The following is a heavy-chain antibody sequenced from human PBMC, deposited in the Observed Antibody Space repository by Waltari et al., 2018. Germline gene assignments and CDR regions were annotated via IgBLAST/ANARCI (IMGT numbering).Heavy chain of an antibody. Sequence: QVQLVESGGGVVQPGRSLRLSCAASGFTFSSYAMHWVRQAPGKGLEWVAVISYDGSNKYYADSVKGRFTSSRDNSKKTLYLQMNSLRAEDTAVYYCARTLAGSGSYYDRYYYGMDVWGQGTTVTVSS. V-gene: IGHV3-30-3*01. CDR1: GFTFSSYA. CDR2: ISYDGSNK. D-gene: IGHD3-10*01. J-gene: IGHJ6*02. CDR3: ARTLAGSGSYYDRYYYGMDV.